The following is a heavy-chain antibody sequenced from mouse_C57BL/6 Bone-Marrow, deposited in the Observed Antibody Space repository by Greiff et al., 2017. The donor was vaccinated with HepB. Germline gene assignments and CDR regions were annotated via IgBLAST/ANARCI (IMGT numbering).Heavy chain of an antibody. V-gene: IGHV1-15*01. J-gene: IGHJ3*01. D-gene: IGHD2-4*01. CDR2: IDPETGGT. Sequence: VQLKESGAELVRPGASVTLSCKASGYTFTDYEMHWVKQTPVHGLEWIGAIDPETGGTAYNQKFKGKAILTADKSSSTAYMELRSLTSEDSAVYYCTRMIRAYWGQGTLVTVSA. CDR1: GYTFTDYE. CDR3: TRMIRAY.